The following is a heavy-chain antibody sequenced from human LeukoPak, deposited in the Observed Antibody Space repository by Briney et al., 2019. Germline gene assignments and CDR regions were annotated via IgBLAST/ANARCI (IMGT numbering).Heavy chain of an antibody. CDR2: MNPNSGNT. V-gene: IGHV1-8*03. D-gene: IGHD3-10*01. Sequence: GASVKVSCKASGYTFSSYDINWVRQATGPGLEWMGWMNPNSGNTGYAQKFQGRGTITTNTSINTAYMELSSLTSEDTAVYYCVRVGRIRFGDLRPTRFDPWGQGTLVTVSS. CDR3: VRVGRIRFGDLRPTRFDP. CDR1: GYTFSSYD. J-gene: IGHJ5*02.